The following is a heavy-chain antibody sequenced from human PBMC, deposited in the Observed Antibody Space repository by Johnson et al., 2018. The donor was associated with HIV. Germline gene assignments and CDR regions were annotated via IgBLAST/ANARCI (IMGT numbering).Heavy chain of an antibody. CDR3: AKDWSRTVGATLGPGAFDI. D-gene: IGHD1-26*01. V-gene: IGHV3-30*04. CDR1: GFTFSDYA. CDR2: ISYDGSNK. Sequence: QVQLVESGGGVVQPGRSLRLSCAASGFTFSDYAMHWVRQAPGKGLEWVAVISYDGSNKYYADSVKGRFTISRDNSKNPLYLQMNSLRAEDTAVYYCAKDWSRTVGATLGPGAFDIWGQGTMVTVSS. J-gene: IGHJ3*02.